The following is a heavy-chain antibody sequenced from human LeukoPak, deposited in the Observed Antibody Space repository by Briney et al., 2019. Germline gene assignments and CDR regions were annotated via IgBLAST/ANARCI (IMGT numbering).Heavy chain of an antibody. Sequence: PGGSLRLSCAASGFTFDDYAMHWVRQAPGKGLEWVSGISWNSGSIGYADSVKGRFTISRDNAKNSLYLQMNSLRAEDTALYYCAKSHQGWELPNHHDAFDIWGQGTMVTVSS. D-gene: IGHD1-26*01. CDR3: AKSHQGWELPNHHDAFDI. V-gene: IGHV3-9*01. J-gene: IGHJ3*02. CDR2: ISWNSGSI. CDR1: GFTFDDYA.